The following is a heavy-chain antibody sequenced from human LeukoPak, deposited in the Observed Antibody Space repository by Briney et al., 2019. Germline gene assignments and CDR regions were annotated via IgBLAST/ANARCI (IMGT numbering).Heavy chain of an antibody. CDR1: GYTFTSYA. J-gene: IGHJ4*02. Sequence: SVKVSCKASGYTFTSYAMHWVRQAPGQRLEWMGGIIPIFGTANYAQKFQGRVTITTDESTSTAYMELSSLRSEDTAVYYCARLLVPAHEGVDYWGQGTLVTVSS. V-gene: IGHV1-69*05. D-gene: IGHD2-2*01. CDR2: IIPIFGTA. CDR3: ARLLVPAHEGVDY.